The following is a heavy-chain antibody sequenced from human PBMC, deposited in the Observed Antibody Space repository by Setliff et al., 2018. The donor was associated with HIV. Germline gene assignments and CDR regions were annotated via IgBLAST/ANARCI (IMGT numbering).Heavy chain of an antibody. CDR2: IYYSGST. CDR3: ARGYSSSLGWFDP. V-gene: IGHV4-31*03. Sequence: PSETLSLTCTVSGGSITSGGYYWSWIRQHPGKGLEWIGYIYYSGSTYYNPSLKSRVSISVDTSKNQFSLKLSSVTAADTAVYYCARGYSSSLGWFDPWGQGTLVTVS. J-gene: IGHJ5*02. CDR1: GGSITSGGYY. D-gene: IGHD6-6*01.